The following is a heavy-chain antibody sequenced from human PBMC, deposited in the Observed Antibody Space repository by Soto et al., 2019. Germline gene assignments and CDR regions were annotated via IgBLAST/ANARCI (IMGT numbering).Heavy chain of an antibody. CDR2: IYWDDAK. J-gene: IGHJ4*02. CDR1: GFSLSTSGMG. D-gene: IGHD5-12*01. V-gene: IGHV2-5*02. Sequence: QITLKESGPTLVKPTQTLTLTCTFSGFSLSTSGMGVGWIRQPPVKALECLALIYWDDAKRYSPSLESKLTISKETSKHQVGLIMTNMDPLDTAAYYCARLVAPRVADYGGKGTLVTVSS. CDR3: ARLVAPRVADY.